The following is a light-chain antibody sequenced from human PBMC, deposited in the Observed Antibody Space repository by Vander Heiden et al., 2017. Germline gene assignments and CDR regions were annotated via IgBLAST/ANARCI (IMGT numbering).Light chain of an antibody. Sequence: DIQMTQSPSSVSASVGDRVTITCRASHAISSWLAWYQQKPGTAPKLLIYAASTLQSGVPSRFSGSGSETEFTLTINNLQPEDLATYYCQQGYNFPLTFGGGTKVEIK. CDR3: QQGYNFPLT. CDR1: HAISSW. CDR2: AAS. V-gene: IGKV1-12*01. J-gene: IGKJ4*01.